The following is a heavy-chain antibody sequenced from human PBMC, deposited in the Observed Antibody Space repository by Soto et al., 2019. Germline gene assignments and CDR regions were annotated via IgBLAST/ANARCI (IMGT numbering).Heavy chain of an antibody. V-gene: IGHV3-23*04. Sequence: VQLVESGGGVVQPGRSLRLSCAASGFTFSSYAMSWVRQAPGKGLEWVSAISGSGGSTYYADSVKGRFTISRDNSKNTLYLQMNSLRAEDTAVYYCAKGRGYCSGGSCYPRHPIDYWGQGTLVTVSS. CDR2: ISGSGGST. J-gene: IGHJ4*02. D-gene: IGHD2-15*01. CDR1: GFTFSSYA. CDR3: AKGRGYCSGGSCYPRHPIDY.